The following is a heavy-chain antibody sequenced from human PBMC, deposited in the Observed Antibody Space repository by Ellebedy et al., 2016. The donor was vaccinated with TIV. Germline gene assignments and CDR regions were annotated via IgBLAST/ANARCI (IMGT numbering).Heavy chain of an antibody. CDR2: ISSSSSTI. CDR1: GFTFSTYS. V-gene: IGHV3-48*02. J-gene: IGHJ4*02. CDR3: ARDRGGGSCTD. D-gene: IGHD2-15*01. Sequence: GGSLRLXXAASGFTFSTYSMNWVRQAPGKGLEWVSYISSSSSTIYYADSVKGRFTISRDNAKNSRYLQMNSLRDEDTAVYYRARDRGGGSCTDWGQGTLVTVSS.